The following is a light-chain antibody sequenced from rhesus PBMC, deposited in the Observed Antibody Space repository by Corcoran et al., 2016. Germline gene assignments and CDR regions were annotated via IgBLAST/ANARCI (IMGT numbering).Light chain of an antibody. CDR1: QSISSW. CDR3: QQYNSSPRT. Sequence: DIQMTQSPSSLSASVGDPVTITCRASQSISSWLAWYQPKPGKAPKLLIYKASSLQSGGPARFSVSGSGTDFTLTISSLQSEDFATYYCQQYNSSPRTFGQGTKVEIK. J-gene: IGKJ1*01. CDR2: KAS. V-gene: IGKV1-22*01.